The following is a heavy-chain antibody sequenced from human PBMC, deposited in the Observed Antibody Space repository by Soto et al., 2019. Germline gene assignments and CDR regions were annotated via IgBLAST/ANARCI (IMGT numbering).Heavy chain of an antibody. CDR1: GFTFSSYW. CDR2: INTDGSST. J-gene: IGHJ4*02. D-gene: IGHD1-26*01. Sequence: EVQLVESGGGLVQPGGSLRLSCAASGFTFSSYWMHWVRQAPGKGLVWVSRINTDGSSTSYADSVKGRFTISRDNAENTLYLQMHSLSVEATAIYYCARAPPGRAWAGATDYWGQGTLVTVSS. CDR3: ARAPPGRAWAGATDY. V-gene: IGHV3-74*01.